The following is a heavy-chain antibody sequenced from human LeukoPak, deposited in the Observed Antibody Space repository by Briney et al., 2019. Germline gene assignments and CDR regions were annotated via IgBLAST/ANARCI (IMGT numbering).Heavy chain of an antibody. J-gene: IGHJ5*02. V-gene: IGHV3-7*04. CDR3: ARPYSSDWYGWFDP. Sequence: GGSLRLSCAASGFTFSSYWMTWVRQAAGKGLEWVANIKQDGSEKYYVDSVRDRFTISRDNAKNSLYLQVNSLRAEDTAVYYCARPYSSDWYGWFDPWGQGTLVTVSS. D-gene: IGHD6-13*01. CDR1: GFTFSSYW. CDR2: IKQDGSEK.